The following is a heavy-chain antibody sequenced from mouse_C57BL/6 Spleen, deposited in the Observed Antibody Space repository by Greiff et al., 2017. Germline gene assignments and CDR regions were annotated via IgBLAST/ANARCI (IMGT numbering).Heavy chain of an antibody. V-gene: IGHV1-26*01. CDR2: INPNNGGT. Sequence: EVQLQQSGPELVKPGASVKISCKASGYTFTDYYMNWVKQSHGKSLEWIGDINPNNGGTSYNQKFKGKATLTVDKSSSPAYMELRGLTSEDSAVYYCARRTGTAMDYWGQGTSVTVSS. CDR1: GYTFTDYY. D-gene: IGHD4-1*01. CDR3: ARRTGTAMDY. J-gene: IGHJ4*01.